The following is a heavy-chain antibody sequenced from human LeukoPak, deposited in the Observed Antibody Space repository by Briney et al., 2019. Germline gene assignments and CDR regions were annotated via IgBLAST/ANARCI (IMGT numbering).Heavy chain of an antibody. V-gene: IGHV3-30*02. D-gene: IGHD2-2*01. Sequence: PGGSLRLSCAASGFTFSSYGMHWVRQAPGKGLEWVAFIRYDGCNKYYADSVKGRFTISRDNSKNTLYLQMNSLRAEDTAVYYCASRSLGYWGQGTLVTVSS. CDR2: IRYDGCNK. J-gene: IGHJ4*02. CDR3: ASRSLGY. CDR1: GFTFSSYG.